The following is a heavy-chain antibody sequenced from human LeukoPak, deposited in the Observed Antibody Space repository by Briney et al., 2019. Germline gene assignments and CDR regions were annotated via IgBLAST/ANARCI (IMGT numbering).Heavy chain of an antibody. CDR2: ISAYNGNT. CDR1: GYTFTSYG. Sequence: ASVKVSCKAFGYTFTSYGISWVRQAPGQGLEWMGWISAYNGNTNYAQKLQGRVTMTTDTSTSTAYMELRSLRSDDTAVYYCARDGLGGRAMVTEPDYWDQGTLVTVSS. CDR3: ARDGLGGRAMVTEPDY. V-gene: IGHV1-18*04. J-gene: IGHJ4*02. D-gene: IGHD5-18*01.